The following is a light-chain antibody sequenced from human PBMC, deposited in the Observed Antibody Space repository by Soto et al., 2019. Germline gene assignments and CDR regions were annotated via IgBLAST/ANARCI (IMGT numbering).Light chain of an antibody. CDR3: QQYNSYWT. V-gene: IGKV1-5*03. J-gene: IGKJ1*01. Sequence: DIQMTQSPSTLSASVGDRVTITCRASQSISDSLAWNQQKPGKAPKLLIYEASSLKSGVTSRFSGSRSGTEYTRTSSGLQPDDFATYYCQQYNSYWTFDQGTKVEIK. CDR1: QSISDS. CDR2: EAS.